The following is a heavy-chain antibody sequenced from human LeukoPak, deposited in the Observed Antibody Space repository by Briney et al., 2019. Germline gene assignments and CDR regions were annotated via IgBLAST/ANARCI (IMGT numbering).Heavy chain of an antibody. V-gene: IGHV3-9*01. CDR1: GFTFADYA. CDR2: ISSNSGSI. CDR3: AKDLYSSSWYGSFDY. J-gene: IGHJ4*02. Sequence: GRSLRLSCAASGFTFADYAMHWVRQAPGKGLGWVSGISSNSGSIGYAASVKGRFTISRDNAKNSLYLQGTSLRAEDTALYYCAKDLYSSSWYGSFDYWGQGTLVTVSS. D-gene: IGHD6-13*01.